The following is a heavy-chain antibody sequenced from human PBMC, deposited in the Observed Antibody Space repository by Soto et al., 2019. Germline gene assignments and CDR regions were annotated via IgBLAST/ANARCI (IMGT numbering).Heavy chain of an antibody. Sequence: NPSETLSLTCTVSGGSISSYYWSWIRQPPGKGLEWIGYIYYSGSTNYNPSLKSRVTISVDTSKNQFSLKLSSVTAADTAVYYCARGGATAYYFDYWGQGTLVTVFS. V-gene: IGHV4-59*01. J-gene: IGHJ4*02. CDR1: GGSISSYY. CDR2: IYYSGST. CDR3: ARGGATAYYFDY. D-gene: IGHD1-26*01.